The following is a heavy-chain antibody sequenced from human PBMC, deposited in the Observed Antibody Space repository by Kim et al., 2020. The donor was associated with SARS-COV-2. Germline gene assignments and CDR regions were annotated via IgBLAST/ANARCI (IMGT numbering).Heavy chain of an antibody. CDR3: ARDRRGAFDY. V-gene: IGHV3-53*01. CDR2: ST. J-gene: IGHJ4*02. Sequence: STYYADSVKGRFTISRDNSKNTLYLQMNSLRAEDTAVYCCARDRRGAFDYWGQGTLVTVSS. D-gene: IGHD3-10*01.